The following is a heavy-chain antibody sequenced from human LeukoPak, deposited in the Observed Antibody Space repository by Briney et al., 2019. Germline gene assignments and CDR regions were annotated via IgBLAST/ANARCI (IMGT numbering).Heavy chain of an antibody. Sequence: TSETLSLTCTVSGGSISSYYWNWIRQPAGKGLEWIGRVYTSGSTNYNPSLKSRVTMSVDTSKNQFSLKVSSVTAADTAIYYCARQDPIAARPLDYWGQGTLVTVSS. CDR2: VYTSGST. V-gene: IGHV4-4*07. J-gene: IGHJ4*02. CDR3: ARQDPIAARPLDY. D-gene: IGHD6-6*01. CDR1: GGSISSYY.